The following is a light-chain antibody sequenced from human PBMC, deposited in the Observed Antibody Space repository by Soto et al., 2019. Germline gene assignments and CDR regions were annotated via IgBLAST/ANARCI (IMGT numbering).Light chain of an antibody. Sequence: QSALTQPASVSGSPGQSITISCTGTSSDVGAYNYVSWYQQHPGKAPKLMIYEVSNRPSGVSNRFSGSKSGNTASLTIPGLQAEDEADYYCSSYTSSSTLYVFGTGTKVTVL. CDR3: SSYTSSSTLYV. CDR2: EVS. V-gene: IGLV2-14*01. CDR1: SSDVGAYNY. J-gene: IGLJ1*01.